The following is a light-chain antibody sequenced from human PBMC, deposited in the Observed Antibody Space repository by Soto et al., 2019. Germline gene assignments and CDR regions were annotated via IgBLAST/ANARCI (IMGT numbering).Light chain of an antibody. V-gene: IGKV1-6*01. Sequence: AIQMTQSPSSLSASVGDRVTITCRASQAVRNDLGWYQQKPGKAPKLLIFAASNLESGVPSRFSGGRSGTDYTLTISGLQPEDFATYYCLQDYSYPWTFGPGTKVDVK. CDR2: AAS. J-gene: IGKJ1*01. CDR3: LQDYSYPWT. CDR1: QAVRND.